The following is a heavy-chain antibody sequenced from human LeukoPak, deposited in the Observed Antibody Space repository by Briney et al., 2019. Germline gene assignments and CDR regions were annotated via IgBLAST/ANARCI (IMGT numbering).Heavy chain of an antibody. J-gene: IGHJ4*02. CDR2: IAYDGSNE. CDR3: ARPSGSVTIFGMVDYFDY. Sequence: GGSLRLSCVVSGFTFTNYGMHWVRQAPGKGLDWVASIAYDGSNENYAESVKGRFTISRDNSKDTLYLQLNSLRAEDTAVYYCARPSGSVTIFGMVDYFDYWGQGSLVTVSS. D-gene: IGHD3-3*01. V-gene: IGHV3-30*04. CDR1: GFTFTNYG.